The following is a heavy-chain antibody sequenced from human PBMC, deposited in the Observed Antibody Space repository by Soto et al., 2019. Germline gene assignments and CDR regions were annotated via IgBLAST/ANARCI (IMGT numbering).Heavy chain of an antibody. J-gene: IGHJ4*01. D-gene: IGHD1-26*01. CDR2: IYYSGST. Sequence: SETLSLTWTGSGGSISSSSYYWGWIRQAPGKGLEWIGSIYYSGSTYYNPSLKSRVTISVDTSKNQFSLKLSSVTAADTAVYYCARRLSSGSYQLWRHATLVTVPQ. V-gene: IGHV4-39*01. CDR1: GGSISSSSYY. CDR3: ARRLSSGSYQL.